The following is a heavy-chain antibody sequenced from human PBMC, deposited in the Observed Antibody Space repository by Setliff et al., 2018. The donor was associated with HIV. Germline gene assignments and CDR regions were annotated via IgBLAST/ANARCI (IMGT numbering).Heavy chain of an antibody. CDR2: INHSGST. D-gene: IGHD1-7*01. V-gene: IGHV4-34*01. J-gene: IGHJ4*02. Sequence: SETLSLTCAVYGGSFSGYYWSWIRQPPGKGLEWIGEINHSGSTNYNPYLKSRVPISVDTSKNQSSLKLSSVTAADTAVYYCARVTGTTNYFDYWGQGTLVTVSS. CDR3: ARVTGTTNYFDY. CDR1: GGSFSGYY.